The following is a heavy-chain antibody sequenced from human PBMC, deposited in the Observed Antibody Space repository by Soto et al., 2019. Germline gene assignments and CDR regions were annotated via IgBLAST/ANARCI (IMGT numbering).Heavy chain of an antibody. CDR1: GYTFTSYA. CDR2: INAGNGNT. Sequence: ASVKVSCKASGYTFTSYAMHWVRQAPGQRLEWIGWINAGNGNTKYSQKFQGRVTITRDTSASTAYMELSSLRSEDTAVYYCARDRNSITIFGVAYDAFDIWGQGTMVTVSS. V-gene: IGHV1-3*01. D-gene: IGHD3-3*01. CDR3: ARDRNSITIFGVAYDAFDI. J-gene: IGHJ3*02.